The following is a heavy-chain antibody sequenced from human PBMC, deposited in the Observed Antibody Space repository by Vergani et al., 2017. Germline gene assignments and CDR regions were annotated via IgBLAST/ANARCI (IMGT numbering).Heavy chain of an antibody. D-gene: IGHD5-12*01. Sequence: QVTLRESGPALVKPTQTLTLTCTFSGVSILTSEMCVSWIRQPPGKALEWLALIDWNDNKYFNTSLKTRLTISKDASKNQVVLTMTNMDPVDTATYYCARIRRRGRSGYDIFDFWGQGILVTVAS. CDR3: ARIRRRGRSGYDIFDF. CDR1: GVSILTSEMC. V-gene: IGHV2-70*01. CDR2: IDWNDNK. J-gene: IGHJ4*02.